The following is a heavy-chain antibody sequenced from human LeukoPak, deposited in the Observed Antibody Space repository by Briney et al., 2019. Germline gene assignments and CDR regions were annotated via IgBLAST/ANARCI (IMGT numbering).Heavy chain of an antibody. Sequence: ASVKVSCKASGYTFTSYAMHWVRQAPGQRLEWTGWINAGNGNTKYSQKFQGRVTITRDTSASTAYMELSSLRSEDTAVYYCARVIGARYCSSTSCPDAFDIWGQGTMVTVSS. CDR3: ARVIGARYCSSTSCPDAFDI. D-gene: IGHD2-2*01. CDR2: INAGNGNT. V-gene: IGHV1-3*01. J-gene: IGHJ3*02. CDR1: GYTFTSYA.